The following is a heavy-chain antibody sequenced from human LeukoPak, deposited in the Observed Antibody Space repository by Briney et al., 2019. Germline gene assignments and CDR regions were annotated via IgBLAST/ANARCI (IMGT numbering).Heavy chain of an antibody. CDR2: INNTGGST. Sequence: GGSLRLSCTASGFTFSNYAMSWVRQAPGKGLEWVSAINNTGGSTYYADSVKGRFTISRDNSKNTLYLQMNSLRAEDTAVYYCAKDAIQLPLIYWGQGTLVTVSS. D-gene: IGHD5-18*01. V-gene: IGHV3-23*01. J-gene: IGHJ4*02. CDR3: AKDAIQLPLIY. CDR1: GFTFSNYA.